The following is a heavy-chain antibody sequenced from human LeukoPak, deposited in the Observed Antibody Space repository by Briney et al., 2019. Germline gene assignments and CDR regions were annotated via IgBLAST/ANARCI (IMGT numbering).Heavy chain of an antibody. D-gene: IGHD3-22*01. CDR1: GSIFINYR. CDR3: ALLLTSGYLADY. V-gene: IGHV5-10-1*01. J-gene: IGHJ4*02. Sequence: GASLLISCKGSGSIFINYRISWVRPLPGKGLEWMGRIDPSDSYTNSSPSFQRHVTMSADKSISTGDLQWTNLKASDTAMYYCALLLTSGYLADYWGRGTLVTVSS. CDR2: IDPSDSYT.